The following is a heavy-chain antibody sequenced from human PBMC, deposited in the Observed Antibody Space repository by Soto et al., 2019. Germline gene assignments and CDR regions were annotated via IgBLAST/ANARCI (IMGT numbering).Heavy chain of an antibody. CDR2: IYHSGST. J-gene: IGHJ4*02. V-gene: IGHV4-4*02. Sequence: SETLSLTCAVSGGSISSSNWWSWVRQPPGKGLEWIGEIYHSGSTNYNPSLKSRVTISVDKSKNQFSQKLSSVTAADTAVYYCASIMTTVTPYYFDYWGQGTLVTVS. D-gene: IGHD4-17*01. CDR3: ASIMTTVTPYYFDY. CDR1: GGSISSSNW.